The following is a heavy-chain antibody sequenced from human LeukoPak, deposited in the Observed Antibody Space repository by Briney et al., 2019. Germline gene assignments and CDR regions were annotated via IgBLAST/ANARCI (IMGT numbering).Heavy chain of an antibody. J-gene: IGHJ3*02. CDR2: IYHSGST. CDR3: ARVVSPQRLVPEADDAFDI. V-gene: IGHV4-30-2*01. D-gene: IGHD6-13*01. Sequence: SETLSLTCTVSGGSISSGGYYWSWIRQPPGKGLEWIGYIYHSGSTYYNPSLKSRVTISVDRSKNQFSLKLSSVTAADTAVYYCARVVSPQRLVPEADDAFDIWGQGTMVTVSS. CDR1: GGSISSGGYY.